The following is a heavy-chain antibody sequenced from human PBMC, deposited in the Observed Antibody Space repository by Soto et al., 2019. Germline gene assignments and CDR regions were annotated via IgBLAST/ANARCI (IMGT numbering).Heavy chain of an antibody. J-gene: IGHJ3*02. CDR3: ARAGRITIFSTGYPLNAFDI. D-gene: IGHD3-9*01. V-gene: IGHV3-7*01. CDR2: IKQDGSEK. CDR1: GFTFSSYW. Sequence: EVQLVESGGGLVQPGGSLRLSCAASGFTFSSYWMSWVRQAPGKGLEWVANIKQDGSEKYYVDSVKGRFTISRYNAKNSLYLQMNSLRAEDTAVYYCARAGRITIFSTGYPLNAFDIWGQGTMVTVSS.